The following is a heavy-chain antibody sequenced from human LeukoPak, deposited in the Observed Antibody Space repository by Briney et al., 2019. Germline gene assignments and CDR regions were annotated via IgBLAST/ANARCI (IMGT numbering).Heavy chain of an antibody. J-gene: IGHJ4*02. CDR2: INPNSGGT. Sequence: ASVQVSSKASGYTFTGYYMHWGRQAPGQGVEWMRWINPNSGGTNYAQQFQGRLTTTRDTTISTSDIGQSRLRSDDTAVYYCARLNYDFCSGLSPFDYWGQGTLVTVSS. V-gene: IGHV1-2*02. CDR3: ARLNYDFCSGLSPFDY. CDR1: GYTFTGYY. D-gene: IGHD3-3*01.